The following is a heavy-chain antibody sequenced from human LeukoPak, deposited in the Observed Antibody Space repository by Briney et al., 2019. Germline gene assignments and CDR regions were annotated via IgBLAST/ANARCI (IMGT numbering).Heavy chain of an antibody. CDR3: ARESGYGSGSHSDY. CDR1: GYTFTGYY. J-gene: IGHJ4*02. CDR2: INPNSGGT. Sequence: ASVKVSCKAPGYTFTGYYMHWVRQAPGQGLEWMGWINPNSGGTNYAQKFQGRVTMTRDTSISTAYMELSRLRSDDTAVYYCARESGYGSGSHSDYWGQGALVTVSS. V-gene: IGHV1-2*02. D-gene: IGHD3-10*01.